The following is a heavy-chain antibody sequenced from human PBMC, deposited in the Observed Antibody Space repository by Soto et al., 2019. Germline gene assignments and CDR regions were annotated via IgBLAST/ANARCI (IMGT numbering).Heavy chain of an antibody. CDR1: GGSLSNFG. CDR2: IIPVFGTP. Sequence: QVQLVQSGAEVKKPGSSVKVSCTASGGSLSNFGISWVRQAPGQGLEWMGAIIPVFGTPNYAQKFQDRVTISAAESTTTVYMEVRSLTSEDTAVYYCARGDATKIVVTTYYAMDVWGQGTTVTVSS. J-gene: IGHJ6*02. V-gene: IGHV1-69*12. CDR3: ARGDATKIVVTTYYAMDV. D-gene: IGHD3-22*01.